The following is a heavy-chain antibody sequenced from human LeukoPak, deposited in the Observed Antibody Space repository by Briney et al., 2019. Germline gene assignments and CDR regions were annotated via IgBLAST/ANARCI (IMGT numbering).Heavy chain of an antibody. D-gene: IGHD4-17*01. V-gene: IGHV1-3*01. CDR2: INAGNGNT. Sequence: ASVKVSCKASGYTFTSYAMHWVRQAPGQRLEWMGWINAGNGNTKYSQKFQGRVTITRDTSASTAYMELSSLRSEDTAVYYCARDMGYDDYDLNRFDPWGQGTLVTVSS. CDR3: ARDMGYDDYDLNRFDP. CDR1: GYTFTSYA. J-gene: IGHJ5*02.